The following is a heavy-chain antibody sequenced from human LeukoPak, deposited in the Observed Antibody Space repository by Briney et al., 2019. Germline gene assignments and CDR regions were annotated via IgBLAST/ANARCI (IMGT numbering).Heavy chain of an antibody. CDR1: GYTFTGYY. D-gene: IGHD2-21*02. CDR3: ARNLEYCGGDCYHHTFYYYYYMDV. V-gene: IGHV1-2*02. J-gene: IGHJ6*03. Sequence: ASVKVSCKASGYTFTGYYMHWVRQAPGQGLEWMGWINPNSGGTNYAQKFQGRVTMTRDTFISTAYMELSRLRSDETAVYYCARNLEYCGGDCYHHTFYYYYYMDVWGKGTTVTVSS. CDR2: INPNSGGT.